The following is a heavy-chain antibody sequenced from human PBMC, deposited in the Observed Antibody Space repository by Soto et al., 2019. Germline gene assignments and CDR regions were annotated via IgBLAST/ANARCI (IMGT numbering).Heavy chain of an antibody. CDR1: GYTFSNFG. D-gene: IGHD5-18*01. J-gene: IGHJ6*02. CDR3: ARDKGYGFGWSSPSGMDV. V-gene: IGHV1-18*01. CDR2: ISGYNGNT. Sequence: QVQLVQSGAEVMTPGASVKVSCKASGYTFSNFGLSWVRQAPGQGLEWMGWISGYNGNTNSAEKFQGRVTMTTDTSTSTAYMEVRSLTSDDTAVYYCARDKGYGFGWSSPSGMDVWGQGTTVTVSS.